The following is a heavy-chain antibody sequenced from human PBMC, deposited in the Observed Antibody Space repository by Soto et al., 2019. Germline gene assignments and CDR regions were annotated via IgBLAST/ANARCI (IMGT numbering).Heavy chain of an antibody. CDR2: IYYSGAS. CDR3: ARQVGSGWHYYFDR. CDR1: GGSISSDSYY. V-gene: IGHV4-39*01. Sequence: PSETLCVTCTVSGGSISSDSYYWAWLRKPPGKGLEWIGGIYYSGASSYSPSLTRRVTISVDTSRNQFSLNLTSVTAADTAVYYCARQVGSGWHYYFDRWGQGTVVTVSS. D-gene: IGHD6-19*01. J-gene: IGHJ4*02.